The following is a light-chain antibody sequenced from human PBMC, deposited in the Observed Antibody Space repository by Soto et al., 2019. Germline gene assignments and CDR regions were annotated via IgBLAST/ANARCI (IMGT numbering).Light chain of an antibody. CDR3: QQYNNWPPIT. Sequence: EMVLTQSPGTLSLSPGDRATLSCRASQSVSNDYVAWVQQKPGQTPRLLIYSVSSRATGIPDRFSGSGSGTDFTLTISRLEPEDFAMYYCQQYNNWPPITFGQGTRLEIK. CDR2: SVS. V-gene: IGKV3-20*01. CDR1: QSVSNDY. J-gene: IGKJ5*01.